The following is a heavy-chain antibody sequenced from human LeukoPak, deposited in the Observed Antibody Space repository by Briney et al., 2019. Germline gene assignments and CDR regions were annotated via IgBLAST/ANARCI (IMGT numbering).Heavy chain of an antibody. CDR3: ARGIVADKFDY. J-gene: IGHJ4*02. Sequence: SETLSLTCTVSGRSISSYYWRWIRQPPGKGREWMGYIYYSGSTNYNPALKGRGPISVDTSKNQFSLKLSSVTAADPAVCYCARGIVADKFDYWGQGPLVPVSS. V-gene: IGHV4-59*01. CDR2: IYYSGST. D-gene: IGHD5-12*01. CDR1: GRSISSYY.